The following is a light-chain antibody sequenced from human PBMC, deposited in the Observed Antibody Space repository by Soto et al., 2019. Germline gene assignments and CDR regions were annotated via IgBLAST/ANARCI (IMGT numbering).Light chain of an antibody. CDR2: GAS. Sequence: EIVLTQSPGTLPLSPGERATLSCRASLSVSSNYVAWYQQKPGQAPRLLIYGASSRATGIPDRFSGSGSGTDFTLTISRLEPEDFAVYYCQQYGSSSSTFGGGTKVDIK. J-gene: IGKJ4*01. CDR3: QQYGSSSST. V-gene: IGKV3-20*01. CDR1: LSVSSNY.